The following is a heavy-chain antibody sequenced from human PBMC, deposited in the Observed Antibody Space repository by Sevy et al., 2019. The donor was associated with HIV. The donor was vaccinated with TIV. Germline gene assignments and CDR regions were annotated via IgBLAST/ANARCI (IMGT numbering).Heavy chain of an antibody. D-gene: IGHD4-17*01. Sequence: SETLSLTCAVYGESFSNYYWSWIRLSPGKGLESIGEIDHSGRSDYKPSLKSRVTMSVDTSKNQFSLKLTSVTAADTAVYYCARGPKPLRSDYGDYRGVSYYFDSWGQGTLVTVS. V-gene: IGHV4-34*01. CDR1: GESFSNYY. CDR3: ARGPKPLRSDYGDYRGVSYYFDS. J-gene: IGHJ4*02. CDR2: IDHSGRS.